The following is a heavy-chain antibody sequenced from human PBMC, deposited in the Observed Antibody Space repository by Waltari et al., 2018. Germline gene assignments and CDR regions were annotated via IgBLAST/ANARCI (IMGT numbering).Heavy chain of an antibody. D-gene: IGHD6-19*01. V-gene: IGHV4-39*07. CDR3: AKAVAGKVGGFDP. CDR2: IYYSGIT. CDR1: AGSISSSRYY. Sequence: QLQLPESGPGLVKPSETLSLTGTASAGSISSSRYYWGWIRQPPGKGLEWIGSIYYSGITYYNPSLKSRVTISVDTSKNQFSLKLSSVTAADTAVYYCAKAVAGKVGGFDPWGQGTLVTVSS. J-gene: IGHJ5*02.